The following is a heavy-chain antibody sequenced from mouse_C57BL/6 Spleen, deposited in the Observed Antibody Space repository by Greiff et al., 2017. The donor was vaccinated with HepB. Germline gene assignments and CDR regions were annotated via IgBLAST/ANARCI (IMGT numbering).Heavy chain of an antibody. J-gene: IGHJ4*01. Sequence: QVQLQQPGAELVKPGASVKLSCKASGYTFTSYWMQWVKQRPGQGLEWIGEIDPSDSYTNYNQKFKGKATLTVDTSSSTAYMQLSSLTSEDSAVYYCARGVTTRDYYAMDYWGQGTSVTVSS. V-gene: IGHV1-50*01. CDR2: IDPSDSYT. D-gene: IGHD2-2*01. CDR1: GYTFTSYW. CDR3: ARGVTTRDYYAMDY.